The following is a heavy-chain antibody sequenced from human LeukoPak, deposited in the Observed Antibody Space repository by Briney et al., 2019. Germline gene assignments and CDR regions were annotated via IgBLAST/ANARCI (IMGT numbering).Heavy chain of an antibody. CDR2: INHSGST. V-gene: IGHV4-34*01. D-gene: IGHD3-9*01. CDR3: ARVYYDILTGYYEDY. CDR1: GSFXGYY. J-gene: IGHJ4*02. Sequence: GSFXGYYWSWIRQPPGKGLEWIGEINHSGSTNYNPSLKSRVTISVDTSKNQFSLKLSSVTAADTAVYYCARVYYDILTGYYEDYWGQGTLVTVSS.